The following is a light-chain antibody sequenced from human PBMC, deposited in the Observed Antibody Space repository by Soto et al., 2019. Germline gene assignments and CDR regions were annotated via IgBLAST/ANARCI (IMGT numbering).Light chain of an antibody. V-gene: IGKV1-5*01. Sequence: DIQMTQSPSTLSASVGDRVTITCRASQSLSGWLAWYQQKPGKAPNLLIYDASSLESGVPSRFSGSGSGTELTLTISSLQPDDCATYYCQQYNSYPWTFGQGTKVDIK. J-gene: IGKJ1*01. CDR2: DAS. CDR3: QQYNSYPWT. CDR1: QSLSGW.